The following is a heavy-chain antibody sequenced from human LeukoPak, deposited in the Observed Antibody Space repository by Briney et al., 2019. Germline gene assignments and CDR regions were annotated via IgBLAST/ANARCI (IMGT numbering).Heavy chain of an antibody. CDR1: GYTFTSYG. D-gene: IGHD6-13*01. CDR3: ARAGQQLVQYDYYYYGMDV. V-gene: IGHV1-18*01. CDR2: ISAYNGNT. Sequence: ASVKVSCKASGYTFTSYGISWVRQAPGQGLEWMGWISAYNGNTNYAQKFQGRVTMTTDTSTSTAYMELRSLRSDDTAVYYCARAGQQLVQYDYYYYGMDVWGQGTTVTVSS. J-gene: IGHJ6*02.